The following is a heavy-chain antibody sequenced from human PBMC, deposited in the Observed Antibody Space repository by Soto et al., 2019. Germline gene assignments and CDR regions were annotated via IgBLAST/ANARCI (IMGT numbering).Heavy chain of an antibody. CDR2: IIPIFGTA. D-gene: IGHD3-22*01. CDR1: GGTFSSYA. V-gene: IGHV1-69*13. Sequence: SVKVSCKASGGTFSSYAISWVRQAPGQGLEWMGGIIPIFGTANYAQKFQGRVTITADESTSTAYMELSSLRSEDTAVYYCARGARNPDDYDGSGLYYFDAWGQGTPVTVAS. CDR3: ARGARNPDDYDGSGLYYFDA. J-gene: IGHJ4*01.